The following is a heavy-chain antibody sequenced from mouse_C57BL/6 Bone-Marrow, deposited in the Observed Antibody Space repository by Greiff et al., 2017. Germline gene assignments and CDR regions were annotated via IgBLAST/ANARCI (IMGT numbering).Heavy chain of an antibody. D-gene: IGHD2-4*01. J-gene: IGHJ3*01. CDR1: GYTFTSYT. CDR3: ASGGLRAWFAY. Sequence: QVHVKQSGAELARPGASVKMSCKASGYTFTSYTMHWVKQRPGQGLEWIGYINPSSGYTKYNQKFKDKATLTADKSSSTAYMQLSSLTSEDSAVYYCASGGLRAWFAYWGQGTLVTVSA. V-gene: IGHV1-4*01. CDR2: INPSSGYT.